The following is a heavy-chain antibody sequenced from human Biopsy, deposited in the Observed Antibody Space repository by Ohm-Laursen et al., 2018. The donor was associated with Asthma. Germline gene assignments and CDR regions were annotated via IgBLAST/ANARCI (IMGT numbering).Heavy chain of an antibody. CDR2: INSVFGTT. D-gene: IGHD2-2*01. V-gene: IGHV1-69*13. CDR1: GGTFNTYV. Sequence: SVKFSCKSLGGTFNTYVIGWVRQAPGQGLEWMGGINSVFGTTTYPQKFQDRVTITADDSTSTVYMELSSLRSEDAAVYYCARKAGSCISRTCYSLDFWGQGTLVTVSS. CDR3: ARKAGSCISRTCYSLDF. J-gene: IGHJ4*02.